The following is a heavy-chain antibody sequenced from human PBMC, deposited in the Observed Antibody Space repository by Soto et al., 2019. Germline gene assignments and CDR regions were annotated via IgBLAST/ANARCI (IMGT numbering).Heavy chain of an antibody. CDR1: GGSFTGYY. V-gene: IGHV4-34*01. D-gene: IGHD6-13*01. J-gene: IGHJ4*02. CDR2: ISHSGRT. Sequence: QVQLQQWGAGLLKPSETLSLTCAGNGGSFTGYYGAWIRQSPGKGLEWFGEISHSGRTNYNPSLKSRVTISVDTSKNQFSLKVSSVTAADTGMYYCARNGGSTWYYFDSWGQGTVVTVSS. CDR3: ARNGGSTWYYFDS.